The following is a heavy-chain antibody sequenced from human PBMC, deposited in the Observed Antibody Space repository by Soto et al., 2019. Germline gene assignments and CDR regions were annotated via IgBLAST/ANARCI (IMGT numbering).Heavy chain of an antibody. Sequence: QVQLQQWGAGLLKPSETLSLTCGVYGGSFSGYHWSWIRQPPGKGLEWIGEINHSGSTNYNPSLTSRVTLSVDTSRYQFSLTLSSVTAADTAVYYCAEGEKYYDGSSYSSAYFDSWGQGTLVTVSS. CDR2: INHSGST. CDR3: AEGEKYYDGSSYSSAYFDS. V-gene: IGHV4-34*01. J-gene: IGHJ4*02. D-gene: IGHD3-22*01. CDR1: GGSFSGYH.